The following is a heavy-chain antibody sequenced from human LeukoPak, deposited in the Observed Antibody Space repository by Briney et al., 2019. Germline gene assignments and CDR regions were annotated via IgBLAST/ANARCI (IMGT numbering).Heavy chain of an antibody. D-gene: IGHD2-2*01. CDR2: IRYDGSNK. V-gene: IGHV3-30*02. J-gene: IGHJ4*02. CDR1: GFTCSSYG. Sequence: GGSLRLSCSASGFTCSSYGRHWVRQAPGKGLEGVSFIRYDGSNKYYADSVKGRFTISRDNSNNTLYLQMNSLRVEDTAVYYCAKGERGYCSSTTCYAVYWGQGTLVTVSS. CDR3: AKGERGYCSSTTCYAVY.